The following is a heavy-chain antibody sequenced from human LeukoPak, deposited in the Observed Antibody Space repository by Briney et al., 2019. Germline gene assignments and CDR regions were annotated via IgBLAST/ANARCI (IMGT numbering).Heavy chain of an antibody. D-gene: IGHD6-13*01. CDR2: IDTYSGKT. Sequence: ASVKVSCKASGYTYTTDGISWVRQAPGQGLEWMGWIDTYSGKTNYAQKFQGRVTMTSDISTSTAYMELRSLRSDDTAVYYCARDRGIAEADSFDPWGQGTLVTVSS. V-gene: IGHV1-18*01. CDR3: ARDRGIAEADSFDP. CDR1: GYTYTTDG. J-gene: IGHJ5*02.